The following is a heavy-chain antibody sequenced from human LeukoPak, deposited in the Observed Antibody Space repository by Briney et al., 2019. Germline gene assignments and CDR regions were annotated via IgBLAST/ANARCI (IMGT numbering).Heavy chain of an antibody. Sequence: SETLSLTCTVSGGSISSYYWSWIRQPPGKGLEWIGSIYYSGSTNYNSSLKSRVTISVDTSKNQFSLKLSSVTAADTAVYYCARVDDSSGYYLGAFDIWGQGTMVTVSS. CDR3: ARVDDSSGYYLGAFDI. V-gene: IGHV4-59*01. J-gene: IGHJ3*02. CDR1: GGSISSYY. D-gene: IGHD3-22*01. CDR2: IYYSGST.